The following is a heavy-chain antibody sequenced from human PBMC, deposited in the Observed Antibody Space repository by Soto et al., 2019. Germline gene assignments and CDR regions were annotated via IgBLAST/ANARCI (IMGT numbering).Heavy chain of an antibody. CDR3: AHRGYSSDWFVVYFAY. CDR2: IYWDDDK. J-gene: IGHJ4*02. CDR1: GFSLSTSGVG. Sequence: QITLKESGPTLVKPTQTLTLTCTFSGFSLSTSGVGVGWIRQPPGKALEWLALIYWDDDKRYSPSLHSRLTVTXXTXKXLVVLTMTNMDPVDTATYYCAHRGYSSDWFVVYFAYWGQGTLVTVSS. D-gene: IGHD6-13*01. V-gene: IGHV2-5*02.